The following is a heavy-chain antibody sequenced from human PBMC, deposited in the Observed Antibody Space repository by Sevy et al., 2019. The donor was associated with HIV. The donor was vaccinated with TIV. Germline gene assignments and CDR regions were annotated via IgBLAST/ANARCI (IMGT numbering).Heavy chain of an antibody. D-gene: IGHD6-13*01. Sequence: GGSLRLSCVASGFTLNSYWMSWVRQAPGKGLEWVANIKQDGSVKYYVDSVKGRFTISRDNARNSLHLQMNSLRVEDTALYYCVRAIAADGSYWGQGTLVTVSS. V-gene: IGHV3-7*04. CDR2: IKQDGSVK. CDR3: VRAIAADGSY. J-gene: IGHJ4*02. CDR1: GFTLNSYW.